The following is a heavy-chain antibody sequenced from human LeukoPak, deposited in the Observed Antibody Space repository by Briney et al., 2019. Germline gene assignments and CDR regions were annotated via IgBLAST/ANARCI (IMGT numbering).Heavy chain of an antibody. Sequence: PGGSLRLSCAASGFTFSSYSMNWVRQAPGKGLEWVSYISSSRGTIYYADSVKGRFTISRDNAKNSLYLQMNSLRAEDTAVYYCARDLLMRSSSRPVFDPWGQGTLVTVSS. CDR3: ARDLLMRSSSRPVFDP. J-gene: IGHJ5*02. CDR2: ISSSRGTI. V-gene: IGHV3-48*01. CDR1: GFTFSSYS. D-gene: IGHD3-9*01.